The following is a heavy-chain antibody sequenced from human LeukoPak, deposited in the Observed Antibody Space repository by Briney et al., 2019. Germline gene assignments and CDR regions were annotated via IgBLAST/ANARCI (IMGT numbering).Heavy chain of an antibody. CDR2: ISSSSSAI. D-gene: IGHD2-2*01. CDR3: ARATVPATESHAFDI. J-gene: IGHJ3*02. V-gene: IGHV3-48*01. Sequence: PGGSLRLSCAAFGFTFSTYSMSWVRQAPGKGLEWVSYISSSSSAIHYADSVKGRFTISRDNSKNTLYLQMNSLRAEDTAVYYCARATVPATESHAFDIWGQGTMVTVSS. CDR1: GFTFSTYS.